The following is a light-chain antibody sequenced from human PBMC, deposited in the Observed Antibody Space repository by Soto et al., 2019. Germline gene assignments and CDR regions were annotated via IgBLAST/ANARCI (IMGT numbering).Light chain of an antibody. Sequence: EIVLTQSPGTLALSPGERATLSCRASQSVSSNYLTWYQQKRGQAPRLLIHGASSRATGIPDGFSGSGSGTYFTLTISRLEPEDFEVYYCQQYGSSPCTFVHGTKVGIK. CDR1: QSVSSNY. CDR2: GAS. J-gene: IGKJ3*01. CDR3: QQYGSSPCT. V-gene: IGKV3-20*01.